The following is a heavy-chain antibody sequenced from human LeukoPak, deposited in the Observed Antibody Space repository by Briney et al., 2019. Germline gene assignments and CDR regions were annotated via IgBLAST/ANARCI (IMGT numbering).Heavy chain of an antibody. D-gene: IGHD6-13*01. CDR1: GFTFSIYW. V-gene: IGHV3-7*01. CDR3: ARSSPGYYYYYMDV. Sequence: GGSLRLSCAASGFTFSIYWMSWVRQAPGKGLEWVANIKQDGSEKYYVDSVKGRFTISRDNAKNSLYLQMNSLRAEDTAVYYCARSSPGYYYYYMDVWGKGTTVTVSS. J-gene: IGHJ6*03. CDR2: IKQDGSEK.